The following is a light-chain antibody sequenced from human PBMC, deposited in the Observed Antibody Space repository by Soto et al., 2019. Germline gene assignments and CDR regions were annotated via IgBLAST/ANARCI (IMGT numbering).Light chain of an antibody. CDR1: QSFSSN. J-gene: IGKJ5*01. CDR3: QQRHMWPIP. CDR2: GAS. Sequence: VFAQSPVTLSLSTVSRATLSCRASQSFSSNLAWYQQKPGQDPRLLIYGASTRATGITARFSGSGSGTDFTITISSLEPEDSAVYYCQQRHMWPIPVGPRTRLEIK. V-gene: IGKV3-11*01.